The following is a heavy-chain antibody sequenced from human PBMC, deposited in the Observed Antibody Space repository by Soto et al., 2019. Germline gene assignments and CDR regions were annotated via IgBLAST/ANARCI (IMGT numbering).Heavy chain of an antibody. Sequence: QTLSLTCAISGDSVSSNSAAWDWIRQSPSRGLGWLGRTYYSSKWYNDYAVSVKSRITINPDTSKNEFSLKLNSVTPEDTAVYYCAREVYVDTAMVLMFGMDVWGQGTTVTVSS. CDR1: GDSVSSNSAA. CDR2: TYYSSKWYN. J-gene: IGHJ6*02. V-gene: IGHV6-1*01. D-gene: IGHD5-18*01. CDR3: AREVYVDTAMVLMFGMDV.